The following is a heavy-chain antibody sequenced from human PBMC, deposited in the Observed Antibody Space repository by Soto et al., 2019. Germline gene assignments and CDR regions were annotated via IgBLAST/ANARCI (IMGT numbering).Heavy chain of an antibody. CDR3: ARVSRENQRNWFDP. J-gene: IGHJ5*02. CDR1: GYSCTNYW. Sequence: PGESLKICCKGSGYSCTNYWIGWVREMRGKGLEWVGIIYRGDSDTSYSPSCQGQVTISADKSISTAYLQWSSLKASDTAMYYCARVSRENQRNWFDPWGQGTPVTVSS. CDR2: IYRGDSDT. D-gene: IGHD2-2*01. V-gene: IGHV5-51*01.